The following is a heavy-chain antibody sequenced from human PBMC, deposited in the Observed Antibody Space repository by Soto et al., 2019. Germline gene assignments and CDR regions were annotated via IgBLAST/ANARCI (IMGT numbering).Heavy chain of an antibody. D-gene: IGHD6-19*01. CDR1: GGTFSSYA. J-gene: IGHJ6*02. CDR3: ARATRYSSGWYEDVYYDYYGMDV. V-gene: IGHV1-69*06. Sequence: SVKVSCKASGGTFSSYAISWVRQAPGQGLEWMGGIIPIFGTANYAQKFQGRVTITADKSTSTAYMELSSLRAEDTAVYYCARATRYSSGWYEDVYYDYYGMDVWGQGTTVTVSS. CDR2: IIPIFGTA.